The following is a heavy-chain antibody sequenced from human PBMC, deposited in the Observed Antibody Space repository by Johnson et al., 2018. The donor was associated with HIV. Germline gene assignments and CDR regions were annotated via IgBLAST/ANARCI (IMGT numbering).Heavy chain of an antibody. V-gene: IGHV3-9*01. CDR3: ARASSCWSPGGAFEI. J-gene: IGHJ3*02. CDR2: ISWNSGNI. CDR1: GFTFDDYA. D-gene: IGHD6-19*01. Sequence: VQLVESGGGLVQPGRSLRLSCAASGFTFDDYAMHWVRQAPGKGLEWVSGISWNSGNIGYADSVRGRFTISRDNANHSLYLQMNSLRAEDTARYYVARASSCWSPGGAFEIWGQGTVVTVSS.